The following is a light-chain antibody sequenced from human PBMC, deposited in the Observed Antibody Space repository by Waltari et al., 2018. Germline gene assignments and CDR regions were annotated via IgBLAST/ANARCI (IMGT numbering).Light chain of an antibody. CDR1: QTLSSSY. J-gene: IGKJ4*01. CDR2: GAS. Sequence: EIVLTQSPGTLSLSPGERVTLSCRASQTLSSSYLAWCQQKPGQAPRLLIYGASSRATGIPDKFSGSGSGTDFTLTISRLEAEDFAVYYCQQYGNSPPTFGGGTKVEIK. CDR3: QQYGNSPPT. V-gene: IGKV3-20*01.